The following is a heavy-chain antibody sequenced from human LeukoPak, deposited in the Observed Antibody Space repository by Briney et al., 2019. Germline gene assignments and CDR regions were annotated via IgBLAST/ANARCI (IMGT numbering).Heavy chain of an antibody. J-gene: IGHJ4*02. CDR2: IYYTGST. CDR3: ARGLPGARIPYHFDS. D-gene: IGHD1-1*01. CDR1: GDSMSNGGYF. V-gene: IGHV4-31*03. Sequence: SETLSLTCTVSGDSMSNGGYFWSWIRQHPGKGLEWIGYIYYTGSTTYNPSLQSRVTMSVDTSKNNFSLRLNPVTAADTAVYFCARGLPGARIPYHFDSWGQGTLVAVSS.